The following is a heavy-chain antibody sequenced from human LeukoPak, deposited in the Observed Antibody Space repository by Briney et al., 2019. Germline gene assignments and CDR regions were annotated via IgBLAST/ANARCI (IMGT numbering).Heavy chain of an antibody. D-gene: IGHD6-19*01. J-gene: IGHJ4*02. V-gene: IGHV1-8*03. CDR1: GYTFTSYD. Sequence: GASVKVSCKASGYTFTSYDINWVRQATGQGLEWMGWMNPNSGNTGYAQKFQGRVTITRNTSISTAYMELSSLRSEDTAVYYCARVRMGSSDWYFDLWGQGTLVTVSS. CDR3: ARVRMGSSDWYFDL. CDR2: MNPNSGNT.